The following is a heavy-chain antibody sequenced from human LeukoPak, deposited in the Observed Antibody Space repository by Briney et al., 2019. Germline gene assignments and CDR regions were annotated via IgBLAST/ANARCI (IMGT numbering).Heavy chain of an antibody. D-gene: IGHD2-21*01. CDR2: ISTYNGNT. CDR3: ARESGRDFPD. V-gene: IGHV1-18*01. CDR1: GYTFTSHG. Sequence: GASVKVSCKASGYTFTSHGISRVRQAPGQGLEWMGWISTYNGNTNYAQNFQGRLTMTTDTSTSTAYMELRSLRSDDTAVYSCARESGRDFPDWGQGTLVTVSS. J-gene: IGHJ4*02.